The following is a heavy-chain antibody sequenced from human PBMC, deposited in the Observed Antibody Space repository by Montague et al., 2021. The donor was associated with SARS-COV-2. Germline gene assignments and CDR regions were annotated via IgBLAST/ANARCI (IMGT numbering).Heavy chain of an antibody. J-gene: IGHJ4*02. CDR1: GASMSTKNYY. V-gene: IGHV4-39*01. Sequence: SETLSLTCTFSGASMSTKNYYWGWIRQPPGKGLEWIGSISYSATSYSNPSLKSRVTMSVDTSRNQLALNLSSVTVADTAVYYCARLGITLGGVIVIRYYFDFWGQGTLVTVSS. D-gene: IGHD3-16*02. CDR2: ISYSATS. CDR3: ARLGITLGGVIVIRYYFDF.